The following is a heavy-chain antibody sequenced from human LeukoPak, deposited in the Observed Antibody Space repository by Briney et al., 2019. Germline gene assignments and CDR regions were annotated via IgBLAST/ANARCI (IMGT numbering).Heavy chain of an antibody. CDR3: ARDLFSGYSPFHY. V-gene: IGHV3-30*04. J-gene: IGHJ4*02. Sequence: GRSLRLSCAASGFTFSSNAMHWVRQAPGKGLEWVAVISYDGSNKYYADSVKGRFTISRDNSKNTLYLQMNSLRAEDTAVYYCARDLFSGYSPFHYWGQGTLVTVSS. D-gene: IGHD3-22*01. CDR2: ISYDGSNK. CDR1: GFTFSSNA.